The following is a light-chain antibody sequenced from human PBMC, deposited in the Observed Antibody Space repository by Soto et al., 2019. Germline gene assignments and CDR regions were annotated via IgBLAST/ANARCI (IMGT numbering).Light chain of an antibody. CDR3: QQYGYSFWT. J-gene: IGKJ1*01. V-gene: IGKV3-20*01. CDR2: GAS. Sequence: EIVLTQSPSTLSLSPGERATLSCRASQSVSSYLAWHQQKPGQAPRLLIYGASTRATGIPARFSGSGSGTDYTLTISRLEPEDSAVYYCQQYGYSFWTFGQGTKVDI. CDR1: QSVSSY.